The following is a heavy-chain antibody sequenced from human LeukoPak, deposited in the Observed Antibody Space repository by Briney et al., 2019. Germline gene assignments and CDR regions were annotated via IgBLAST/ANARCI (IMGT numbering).Heavy chain of an antibody. D-gene: IGHD3-10*01. J-gene: IGHJ4*02. CDR1: GGSISSSSYY. CDR3: ARASGSSGSYYANFDY. Sequence: SETLSLTCTVSGGSISSSSYYWGWIRQPPGKGLEWIGRIYTSGSTNYNPSLKSRVTISVDTSKNQFSLKLSSVTAADTAVYYCARASGSSGSYYANFDYWGQGTLVTVSS. V-gene: IGHV4-39*07. CDR2: IYTSGST.